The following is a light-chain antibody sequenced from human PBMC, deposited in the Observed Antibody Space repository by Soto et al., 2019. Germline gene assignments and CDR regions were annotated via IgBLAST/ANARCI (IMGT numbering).Light chain of an antibody. J-gene: IGLJ2*01. V-gene: IGLV2-14*01. CDR2: DVS. CDR3: SSYTSSSTLVV. CDR1: SSDVGGYNY. Sequence: QSALTQPASVSGSPGQSITISCTGTSSDVGGYNYVSWYQQHPGKAPKLMIDDVSNRPSGVSNRFSGSKSGNTASLTISGLQAGDEADYYCSSYTSSSTLVVFGGGTKLTVL.